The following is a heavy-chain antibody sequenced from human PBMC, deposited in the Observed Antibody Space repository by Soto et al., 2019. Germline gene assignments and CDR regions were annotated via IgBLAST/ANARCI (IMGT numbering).Heavy chain of an antibody. CDR1: GFTFRSYS. CDR3: AIEGWPLLQTGMDV. Sequence: EVQLVESGGGLKQPGGSLRLSCAASGFTFRSYSMNWVRQAPGKGLEWVSYISSSNRTINYADSVKGRFIISRDNAKNSLYLQMHTLRDEDTAVYYCAIEGWPLLQTGMDVWGQGTTVTVSS. D-gene: IGHD2-15*01. CDR2: ISSSNRTI. V-gene: IGHV3-48*02. J-gene: IGHJ6*01.